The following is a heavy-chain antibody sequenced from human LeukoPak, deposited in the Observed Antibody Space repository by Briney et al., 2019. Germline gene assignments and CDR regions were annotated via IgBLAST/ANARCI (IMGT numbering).Heavy chain of an antibody. D-gene: IGHD3-3*01. CDR2: IYSGGSA. CDR3: ARGLRTMYYFDY. J-gene: IGHJ4*02. V-gene: IGHV3-66*01. CDR1: GFTVSSNY. Sequence: PGGSLRLSCAASGFTVSSNYASWVRQAPGKGLEWVSVIYSGGSAYYADSVKGRFTISRDNSKNTVYLQMNSLRAEDTAVYYCARGLRTMYYFDYWGQGTLVTVSS.